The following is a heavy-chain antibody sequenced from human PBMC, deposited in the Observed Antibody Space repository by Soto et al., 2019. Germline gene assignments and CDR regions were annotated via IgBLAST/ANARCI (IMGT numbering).Heavy chain of an antibody. D-gene: IGHD3-3*01. J-gene: IGHJ4*02. Sequence: QVQLVESEGGLVKPGGSLRLSCAASGFTFSDYYMSWIRQAPGRGLESLSYISGSSTDTNYADSVRGRFTISRDNAKNSLYLQMSSLRAEDTAVYYCATGPRRLSDWGQGTLVIVSS. CDR1: GFTFSDYY. V-gene: IGHV3-11*05. CDR2: ISGSSTDT. CDR3: ATGPRRLSD.